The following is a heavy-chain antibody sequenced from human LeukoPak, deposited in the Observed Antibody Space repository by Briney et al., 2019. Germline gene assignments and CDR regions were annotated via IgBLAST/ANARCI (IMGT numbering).Heavy chain of an antibody. Sequence: GRSLRLSCAASGFTFSSYGMHWVRQAPGKGLEWVAVISYDGSNKYYADSVKGRFTISRDNSKNTLYLQINSLRAEDTAVYYCAKDRRQWLVAYYFDYWGQGTLVTVSS. D-gene: IGHD6-19*01. CDR3: AKDRRQWLVAYYFDY. J-gene: IGHJ4*02. V-gene: IGHV3-30*18. CDR2: ISYDGSNK. CDR1: GFTFSSYG.